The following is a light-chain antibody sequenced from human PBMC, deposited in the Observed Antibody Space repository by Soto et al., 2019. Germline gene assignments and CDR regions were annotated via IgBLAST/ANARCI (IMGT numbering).Light chain of an antibody. CDR3: LQHTTYPWT. CDR1: QGVGND. V-gene: IGKV1-17*01. J-gene: IGKJ1*01. CDR2: AAS. Sequence: DIQMTQSPSSLSASVGDRVTITCQASQGVGNDLAWFQQKPGKAPKRLIYAASSLQSGVPSRFSGSGSGTEFTLTISSLQPEDFATYYCLQHTTYPWTFGQGTKVEIK.